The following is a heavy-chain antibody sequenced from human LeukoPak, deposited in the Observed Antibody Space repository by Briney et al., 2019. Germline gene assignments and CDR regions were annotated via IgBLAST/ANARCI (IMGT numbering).Heavy chain of an antibody. J-gene: IGHJ5*02. V-gene: IGHV4-59*12. Sequence: SETLSLTCTVSGGSISSYYWSWIRQPPGKGLEWIGYIYYSGSTDYNPSLKSRVTISVDTSKNQFSLKLSSVTAADTAVYYCARSLFGGWFDPWGQGTLVTVSS. CDR1: GGSISSYY. CDR3: ARSLFGGWFDP. CDR2: IYYSGST. D-gene: IGHD3-16*01.